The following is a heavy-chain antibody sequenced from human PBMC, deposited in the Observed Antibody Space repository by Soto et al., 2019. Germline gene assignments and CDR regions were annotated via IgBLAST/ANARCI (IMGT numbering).Heavy chain of an antibody. CDR1: GFTFSNYG. CDR2: ISYDGNNK. D-gene: IGHD3-10*01. Sequence: QVQLVESGGGVVQPGRSLRLSCAASGFTFSNYGIHWVRQAPGKGLAWVAVISYDGNNKYYADSVKGRFTISRDNSKNTLYLQMNSLRAEDTAVYYCAKDWGYYGSGSSYFDYWGQGTLVTVSS. J-gene: IGHJ4*02. V-gene: IGHV3-30*18. CDR3: AKDWGYYGSGSSYFDY.